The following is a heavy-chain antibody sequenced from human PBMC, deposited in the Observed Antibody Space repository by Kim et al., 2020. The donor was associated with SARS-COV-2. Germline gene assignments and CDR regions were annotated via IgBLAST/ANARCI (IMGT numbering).Heavy chain of an antibody. CDR3: AKEAYCSSTSCSPSLFDY. Sequence: GGSLRLSWAASGFTFSSDAMSWVRQAPGKGREWVSVIYSGGSSTYYADSVNGRFTISSDNSKNTLYLQMNSLRAEDTAVYYCAKEAYCSSTSCSPSLFDYWGQGTLVTVSS. CDR1: GFTFSSDA. CDR2: IYSGGSST. D-gene: IGHD2-2*01. J-gene: IGHJ4*02. V-gene: IGHV3-23*03.